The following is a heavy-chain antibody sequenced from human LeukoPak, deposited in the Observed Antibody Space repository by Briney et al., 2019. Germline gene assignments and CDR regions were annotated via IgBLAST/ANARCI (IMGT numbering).Heavy chain of an antibody. CDR3: ARGGWTITDYDY. Sequence: ASVKVSCKASGYTFSNYGMSWVRQAPGQGLEWMGWISGSSDNTNYAQKVQGRVTMTTDTSTSTAYRELRSLRSDDTAVYYCARGGWTITDYDYWGQGTLVTVSS. CDR1: GYTFSNYG. J-gene: IGHJ4*02. V-gene: IGHV1-18*04. CDR2: ISGSSDNT. D-gene: IGHD1-20*01.